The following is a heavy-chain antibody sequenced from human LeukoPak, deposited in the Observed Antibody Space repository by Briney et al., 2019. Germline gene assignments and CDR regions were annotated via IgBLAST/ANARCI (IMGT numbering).Heavy chain of an antibody. CDR3: ARPYYDSSGYYHDAFDI. CDR2: IYHSGST. CDR1: GGSISSSNW. V-gene: IGHV4-4*02. D-gene: IGHD3-22*01. Sequence: TSSGTLSLTCAVSGGSISSSNWWSWVRQPPGKGLEWIGEIYHSGSTYYNPSLKSRVTMSVDTSKNQFSLKLSSVTAADTAVYYCARPYYDSSGYYHDAFDIWGQGTMVTVSS. J-gene: IGHJ3*02.